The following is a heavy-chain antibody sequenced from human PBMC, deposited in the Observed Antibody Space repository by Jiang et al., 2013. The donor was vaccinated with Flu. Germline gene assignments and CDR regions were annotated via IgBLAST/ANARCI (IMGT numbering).Heavy chain of an antibody. CDR3: ARDRKERDSSGYWT. J-gene: IGHJ5*02. CDR1: GFTFSDYY. V-gene: IGHV3-11*06. D-gene: IGHD3-22*01. CDR2: ISSSSSYX. Sequence: SLRLSCTASGFTFSDYYMSWIRQAPGKGLEWVSYISSSSSYXNYADSVKGRFTISRDNAKNSLYLQMNSLRAEDTAVYYCARDRKERDSSGYWTWGQGTLVTVSS.